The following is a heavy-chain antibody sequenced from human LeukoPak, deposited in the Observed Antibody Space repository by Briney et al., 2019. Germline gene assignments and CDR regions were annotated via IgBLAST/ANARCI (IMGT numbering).Heavy chain of an antibody. D-gene: IGHD3-16*02. V-gene: IGHV1-46*01. J-gene: IGHJ4*02. CDR3: ARDRVMITFGGVIAPDY. Sequence: ASVKVSCKASGYTFTSHYMHWVRQAPGQGLEWMGIINPSGGSTSYAQKFQGRVTMTRDTSTSTVYMELSSLRSEDTAVYYCARDRVMITFGGVIAPDYWGQGTLVTVSS. CDR2: INPSGGST. CDR1: GYTFTSHY.